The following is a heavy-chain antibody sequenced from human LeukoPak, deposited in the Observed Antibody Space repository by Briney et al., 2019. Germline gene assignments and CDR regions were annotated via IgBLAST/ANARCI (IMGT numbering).Heavy chain of an antibody. V-gene: IGHV1-69*01. D-gene: IGHD5-24*01. CDR3: ARDLGDGYNSRDY. Sequence: SVKVSCKASGGTFSSYAISWVRQAPGQGLEWMGGIIPTFGTANYAQKFQGRVTITADESTSTAYMELSSLRSEDTAVYYCARDLGDGYNSRDYWGQGTLVTVSS. J-gene: IGHJ4*02. CDR1: GGTFSSYA. CDR2: IIPTFGTA.